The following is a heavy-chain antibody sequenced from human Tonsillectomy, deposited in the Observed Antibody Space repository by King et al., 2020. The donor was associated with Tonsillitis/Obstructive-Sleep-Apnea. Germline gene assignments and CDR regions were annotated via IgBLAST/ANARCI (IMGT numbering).Heavy chain of an antibody. CDR1: GFSLSTSGMC. Sequence: VTLQESGPALVKPTQTLTLTCTFSGFSLSTSGMCMSWIRQPPGKALEWLARIDWDDDKYYSTSLKTRLTISKDTSKNQVVLTMTNMDPVDTATYYCARIQPDCSSTGRWFDTWGQGTLVTVSS. J-gene: IGHJ5*02. CDR3: ARIQPDCSSTGRWFDT. D-gene: IGHD2-2*01. CDR2: IDWDDDK. V-gene: IGHV2-70*11.